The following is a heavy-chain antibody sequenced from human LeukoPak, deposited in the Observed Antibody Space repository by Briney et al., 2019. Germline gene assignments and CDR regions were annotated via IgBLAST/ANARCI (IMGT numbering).Heavy chain of an antibody. D-gene: IGHD3-10*01. V-gene: IGHV6-1*01. CDR3: ARSGGWFDS. CDR2: TYYRSKWYT. CDR1: GDSVSSKSAA. Sequence: SQTLSLTCAISGDSVSSKSAAWNWIRQAPSRGLEWLGRTYYRSKWYTEYTASVKSRIITKPDTSKNQFSLHLNSATPEDTAVYYCARSGGWFDSWGQGTLVTVSS. J-gene: IGHJ5*01.